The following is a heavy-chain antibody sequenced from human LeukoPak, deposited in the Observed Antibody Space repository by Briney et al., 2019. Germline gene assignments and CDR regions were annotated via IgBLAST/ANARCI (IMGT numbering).Heavy chain of an antibody. CDR1: RFTFSDYY. J-gene: IGHJ3*02. CDR3: ARAPGYCSSTSCPILDAFDI. V-gene: IGHV3-11*04. CDR2: ISSSGSTI. D-gene: IGHD2-2*01. Sequence: GGSLRLSCAASRFTFSDYYMSWMRQAPGKGLEWVSYISSSGSTIYYADSVKGRFTISRDNAKNSLYLQMNSLRAEDTAVYYCARAPGYCSSTSCPILDAFDIWGQGTMVTVSS.